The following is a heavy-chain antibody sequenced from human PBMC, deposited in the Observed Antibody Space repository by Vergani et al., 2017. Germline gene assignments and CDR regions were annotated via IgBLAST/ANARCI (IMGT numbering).Heavy chain of an antibody. CDR3: ARAEVGDSGSYYLWHRGLFDY. Sequence: QVQLVQSGAEVKKPGASVKVSCKASGGTFSSYAITWVRQAPGQGLEWMGRIIPIFGTANYAQKFQGRVTITADECTSTAYMELSSLRSEDTAVYYCARAEVGDSGSYYLWHRGLFDYWGQGTLVTVSS. CDR2: IIPIFGTA. D-gene: IGHD3-10*01. CDR1: GGTFSSYA. J-gene: IGHJ4*02. V-gene: IGHV1-69*15.